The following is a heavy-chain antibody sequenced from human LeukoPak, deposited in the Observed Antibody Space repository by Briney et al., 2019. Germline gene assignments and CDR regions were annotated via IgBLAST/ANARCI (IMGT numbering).Heavy chain of an antibody. CDR2: ISSSSSTI. J-gene: IGHJ6*03. V-gene: IGHV3-11*04. D-gene: IGHD6-13*01. Sequence: LSLTCTVSGGSISTYYWSWIRKPPGKGLEWVSYISSSSSTIYYADSVKGRFTLSRDNANNSLYLQMNSLRAEDTAVYYCARRVAAAGSTGLRYIDVWGKGTTVTVSS. CDR1: GGSISTYY. CDR3: ARRVAAAGSTGLRYIDV.